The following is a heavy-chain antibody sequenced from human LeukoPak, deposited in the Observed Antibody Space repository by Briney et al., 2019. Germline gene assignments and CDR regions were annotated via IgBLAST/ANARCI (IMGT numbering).Heavy chain of an antibody. V-gene: IGHV3-64D*06. D-gene: IGHD6-19*01. CDR2: IGNNGGST. CDR1: GFTFSSCV. Sequence: GGSLRLSCSASGFTFSSCVMHWVRQAPGKGLEYVSAIGNNGGSTYYADSVKGRFIISRDNSRNTLYLQMSSLRVEDTAVYYCVKPGRLSSGPDYWGQGTLVTVSS. CDR3: VKPGRLSSGPDY. J-gene: IGHJ4*02.